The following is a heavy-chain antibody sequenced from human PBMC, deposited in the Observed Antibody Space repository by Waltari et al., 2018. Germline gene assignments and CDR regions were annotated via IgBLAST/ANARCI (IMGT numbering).Heavy chain of an antibody. V-gene: IGHV3-7*01. Sequence: EVQLVESGGGLVQPGGSLRLSCAASGFTFSTYWMTWVRQAPGKGLEWVASIKQDGSEKYYVDSVNGRCTISRDNAKNSLYLQMNSLRDEDTAVYYCARGLSIRAMTMVVTIDYWGQGTLVTVSS. J-gene: IGHJ4*02. CDR1: GFTFSTYW. CDR3: ARGLSIRAMTMVVTIDY. CDR2: IKQDGSEK. D-gene: IGHD4-17*01.